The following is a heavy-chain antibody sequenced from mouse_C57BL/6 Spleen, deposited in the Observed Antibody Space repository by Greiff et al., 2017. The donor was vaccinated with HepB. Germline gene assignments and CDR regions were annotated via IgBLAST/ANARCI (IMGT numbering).Heavy chain of an antibody. V-gene: IGHV1-76*01. J-gene: IGHJ2*01. Sequence: QVQLQQSGAELVRPGASVKLSCKASGYTFTDYYINWVKQRPGQGLEWIARIYPGSGNTYYNEKFKGKATLTAEKSSSTAYMQLSSLTSEDSAVYFCARSRITFYYFDYWGQGTTLTVSS. CDR2: IYPGSGNT. D-gene: IGHD1-1*01. CDR1: GYTFTDYY. CDR3: ARSRITFYYFDY.